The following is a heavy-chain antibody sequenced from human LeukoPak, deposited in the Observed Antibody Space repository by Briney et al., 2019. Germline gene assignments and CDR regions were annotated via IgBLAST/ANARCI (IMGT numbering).Heavy chain of an antibody. CDR3: ARGPHERSGYPDD. V-gene: IGHV1-18*01. CDR2: IGPYNGNT. D-gene: IGHD3-22*01. Sequence: ASVKVSCKASGYTFNTYGITWARQAPGQGLEWMGWIGPYNGNTNYAQKFQGRVTLTTDTSTSTAYMELRSLRSDDTAVYYCARGPHERSGYPDDWGQGTLVTVSS. CDR1: GYTFNTYG. J-gene: IGHJ4*02.